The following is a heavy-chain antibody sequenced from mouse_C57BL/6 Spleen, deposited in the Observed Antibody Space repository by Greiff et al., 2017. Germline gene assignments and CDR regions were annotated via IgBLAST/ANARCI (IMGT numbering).Heavy chain of an antibody. D-gene: IGHD4-1*01. V-gene: IGHV1-55*01. Sequence: QVQLQQPGAELVKPGASVKMSCTASGYTFTSYWITWVKQRPGQGLEWIGDIYPGSGSTNYNAKFKSKATLTVDTSSSTAYMQLSSLTSEDAAVXYCARYQAGNFDDWGQGTTLTVSS. CDR3: ARYQAGNFDD. CDR2: IYPGSGST. J-gene: IGHJ2*01. CDR1: GYTFTSYW.